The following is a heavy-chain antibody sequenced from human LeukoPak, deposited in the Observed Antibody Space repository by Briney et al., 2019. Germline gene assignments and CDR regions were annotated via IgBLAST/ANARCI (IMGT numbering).Heavy chain of an antibody. CDR2: ISAYNGNT. CDR3: ARVPGITGTTGWFDP. V-gene: IGHV1-18*01. D-gene: IGHD1-7*01. Sequence: ASVKVSCKASGYTFTSYGISWVRQAPGQGLEWMGWISAYNGNTNYAQKLQGRVTMTTDTSTSTTYVELRSLRSDDTAVYYCARVPGITGTTGWFDPWGQGTLVTVSS. CDR1: GYTFTSYG. J-gene: IGHJ5*02.